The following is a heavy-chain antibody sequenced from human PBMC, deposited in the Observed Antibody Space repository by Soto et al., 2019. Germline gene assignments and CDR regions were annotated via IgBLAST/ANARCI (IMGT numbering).Heavy chain of an antibody. CDR3: AKAGVYSSGWFVNWFDP. CDR2: ISGSGGST. CDR1: GFTFSSYA. D-gene: IGHD6-19*01. J-gene: IGHJ5*02. V-gene: IGHV3-23*01. Sequence: EVQLLESGGGLVQPGGSLRLSCAASGFTFSSYAMSWVRQAPGKGLEWVSAISGSGGSTYYADSVKGRFTISRDNSKNTLYLQMNSLRAEDTAVYYCAKAGVYSSGWFVNWFDPWGQGTLVTVSS.